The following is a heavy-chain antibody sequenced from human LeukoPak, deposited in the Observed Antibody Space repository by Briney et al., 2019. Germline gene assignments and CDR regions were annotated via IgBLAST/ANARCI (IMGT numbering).Heavy chain of an antibody. CDR3: AREIGQLGGAFDI. CDR1: GFXVSTVY. Sequence: GGSLRLSCAASGFXVSTVYMTWVRQAPGKGLEWVSVIYGGPTAFYADSVKDRFTISRDNPKNTLNLQMNSLRAEDTAVYYCAREIGQLGGAFDIWGQGTMVTVSS. J-gene: IGHJ3*02. V-gene: IGHV3-53*01. CDR2: IYGGPTA. D-gene: IGHD7-27*01.